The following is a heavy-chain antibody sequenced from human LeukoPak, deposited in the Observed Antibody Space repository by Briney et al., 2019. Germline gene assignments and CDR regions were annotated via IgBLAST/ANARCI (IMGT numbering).Heavy chain of an antibody. Sequence: GGSLRLSCAASGFTFSNYGMHWVRQAPGRGLEWVAVIWYDGSTKYYADSVKSRFTISRDNSKNMLYLQMNSLRAEDTAVYYCAANFDFWGQGTLVTVSS. CDR1: GFTFSNYG. CDR2: IWYDGSTK. V-gene: IGHV3-33*01. J-gene: IGHJ4*02. CDR3: AANFDF.